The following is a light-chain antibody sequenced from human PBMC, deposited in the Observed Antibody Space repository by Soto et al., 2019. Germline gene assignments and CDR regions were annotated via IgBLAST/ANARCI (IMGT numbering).Light chain of an antibody. J-gene: IGKJ4*01. V-gene: IGKV1-27*01. CDR2: AAS. CDR3: HKYNSAPLT. CDR1: QGIGNY. Sequence: DIQVTQSPSSLSASVGDRVTITCRASQGIGNYLAWHQQKPGKVPKLLIYAASTLQSGVPSRFSGSGSGTDFTLTITSLQPEDVATYYCHKYNSAPLTFGGGTKVEIK.